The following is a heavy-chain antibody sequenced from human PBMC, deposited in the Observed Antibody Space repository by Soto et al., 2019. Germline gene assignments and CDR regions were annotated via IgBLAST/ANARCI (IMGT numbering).Heavy chain of an antibody. CDR1: GFSFSSYS. CDR2: ISSSGSDI. D-gene: IGHD3-16*01. V-gene: IGHV3-21*02. J-gene: IGHJ4*02. Sequence: EVQLGESGGGLVKPGGSLRLSCAASGFSFSSYSINWVRQTPGKRLEWVSCISSSGSDIYYADSAKGRFTISRDNTTNSVFLQMNSLRAEDTAVYYCAKVGPVWGAADFWGQGTPVTVSS. CDR3: AKVGPVWGAADF.